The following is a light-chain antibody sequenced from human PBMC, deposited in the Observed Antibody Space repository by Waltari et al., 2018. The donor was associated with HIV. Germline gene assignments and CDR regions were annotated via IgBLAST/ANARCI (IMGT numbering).Light chain of an antibody. V-gene: IGKV4-1*01. CDR2: WAL. CDR1: QSVLSSSDNNNY. Sequence: DIVMTQSPDSLAVSLGERATINCKSSQSVLSSSDNNNYLVWYQQKPGQPPKLLISWALTRKSGFPDRFSGSGSGKNFTPTTRGLRAEDVEVNYGRKGMPTLPPFGGGTKVG. CDR3: RKGMPTLPP. J-gene: IGKJ4*01.